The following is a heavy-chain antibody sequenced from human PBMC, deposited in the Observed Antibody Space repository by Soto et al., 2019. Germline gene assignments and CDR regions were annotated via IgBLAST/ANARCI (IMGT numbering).Heavy chain of an antibody. CDR1: GFTFSDHY. CDR3: VRSGDNYNLLDY. J-gene: IGHJ4*02. V-gene: IGHV3-11*06. Sequence: AVGSLRLSCAASGFTFSDHYMSWIRQAPGKGLEWIGYSSNSGSFTRYADSVKGRFSISRDNAKNSLFLQINSLRGDDTAIYYCVRSGDNYNLLDYWGQGTPVTVSS. CDR2: SSNSGSFT. D-gene: IGHD1-1*01.